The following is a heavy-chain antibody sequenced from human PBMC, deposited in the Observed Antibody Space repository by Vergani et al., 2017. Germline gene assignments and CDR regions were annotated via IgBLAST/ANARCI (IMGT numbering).Heavy chain of an antibody. Sequence: QVQLVQSGAEVKKPGSSVKVSCKASGGTFSSYAISWVRQAPGQGLEWMGGIIPIFGTANYAQKFQGRVTITADESTSTAYMELSSLRSEDTAVYYCARVGGAPLVDTAMVVSIPGETWYGMDVWGQGTTVTVSS. D-gene: IGHD5-18*01. CDR3: ARVGGAPLVDTAMVVSIPGETWYGMDV. CDR2: IIPIFGTA. J-gene: IGHJ6*02. CDR1: GGTFSSYA. V-gene: IGHV1-69*01.